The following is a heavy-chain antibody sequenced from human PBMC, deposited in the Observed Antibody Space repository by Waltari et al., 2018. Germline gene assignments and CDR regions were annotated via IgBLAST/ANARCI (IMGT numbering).Heavy chain of an antibody. CDR3: AVEGGGFGVVTGMDV. CDR1: GYTFTRYD. CDR2: MNPNSGNT. D-gene: IGHD3-3*01. J-gene: IGHJ6*02. Sequence: VQLVQSGAAVQKHGASVKVYCKASGYTFTRYDLNWLRPASGQGLEWMGWMNPNSGNTGYAQKFQGRVTMTRNTSISTAYMELSSLGSEDTAVYYCAVEGGGFGVVTGMDVWGQGTTVTVSS. V-gene: IGHV1-8*01.